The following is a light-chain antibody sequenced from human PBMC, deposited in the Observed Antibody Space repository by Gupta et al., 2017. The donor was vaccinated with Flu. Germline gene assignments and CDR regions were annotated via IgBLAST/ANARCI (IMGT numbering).Light chain of an antibody. V-gene: IGLV1-40*01. CDR2: GND. Sequence: TVSCTGSSCNIGAGYNVHWYQQFPGTAPNLLIFGNDNRPSGVPDRFSGATSGTSASLVIDGRQAEDEADYFCQSYDSSLNGSDVFGTGTKVTVL. CDR3: QSYDSSLNGSDV. J-gene: IGLJ1*01. CDR1: SCNIGAGYN.